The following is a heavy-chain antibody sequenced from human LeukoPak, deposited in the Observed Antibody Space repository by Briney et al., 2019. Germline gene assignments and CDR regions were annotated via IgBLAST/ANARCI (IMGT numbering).Heavy chain of an antibody. D-gene: IGHD2-2*01. Sequence: GRSLRLSCAASGFTFSSYAMHWVRQAPGKGLEWVAVISYDGSNKYYADSVKGRFTISRDNSKNTLYLQMNSLRAEDTAVYYCARDYCSSTSCPDTADAFDIWGQGTMVTVSS. CDR3: ARDYCSSTSCPDTADAFDI. J-gene: IGHJ3*02. V-gene: IGHV3-30-3*01. CDR1: GFTFSSYA. CDR2: ISYDGSNK.